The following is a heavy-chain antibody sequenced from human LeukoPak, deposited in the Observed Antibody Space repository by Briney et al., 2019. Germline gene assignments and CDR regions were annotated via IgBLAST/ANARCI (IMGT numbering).Heavy chain of an antibody. D-gene: IGHD4-17*01. J-gene: IGHJ4*02. V-gene: IGHV3-23*01. CDR3: ARDAGGAWPFDY. CDR1: GFTFSSYE. Sequence: GGSLRLSCAASGFTFSSYEMNWVRQAPGRGLEWVSTISPTGEGTHYADSVKGRFTISRDNSKNTLSLEMNSLRADDTATYYCARDAGGAWPFDYWGQGTRVIVSS. CDR2: ISPTGEGT.